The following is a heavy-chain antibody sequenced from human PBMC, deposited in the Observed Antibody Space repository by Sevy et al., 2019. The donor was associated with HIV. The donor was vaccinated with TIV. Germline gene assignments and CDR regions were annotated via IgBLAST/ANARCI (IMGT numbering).Heavy chain of an antibody. D-gene: IGHD1-26*01. CDR2: INSDGSST. CDR1: GFTFSSYW. J-gene: IGHJ6*02. Sequence: GGSLRLSCAASGFTFSSYWMHWVRQAPGKGLVWVSRINSDGSSTSYADSVKGRFTISRDNAKNTLYLQMNSLRAEDTAVYYCAREGYSGSYYSPYYCYGMDVWGQGTTVTVSS. CDR3: AREGYSGSYYSPYYCYGMDV. V-gene: IGHV3-74*01.